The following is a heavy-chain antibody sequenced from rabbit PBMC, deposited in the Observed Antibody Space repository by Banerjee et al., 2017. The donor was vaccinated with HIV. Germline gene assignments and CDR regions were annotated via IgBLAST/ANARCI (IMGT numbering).Heavy chain of an antibody. V-gene: IGHV1S40*01. D-gene: IGHD2-1*01. Sequence: QSLEESGGDMVKPGASLTLPCTASVFSFSTSYYMCWVRQAPGKGLESIACIYADSSGSTYYASWAKGRFTISKTSSTTVTLQMTSLTAADTSTYFCARGSATMTMVITGYYLNLWGPGTLVTVS. CDR3: ARGSATMTMVITGYYLNL. J-gene: IGHJ4*01. CDR2: IYADSSGST. CDR1: VFSFSTSYY.